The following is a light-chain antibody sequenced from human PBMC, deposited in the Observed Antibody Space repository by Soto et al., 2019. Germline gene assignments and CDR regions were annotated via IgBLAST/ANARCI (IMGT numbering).Light chain of an antibody. CDR1: QSVSSS. Sequence: DIVLTQSPATLSVSPGERATLSCWASQSVSSSLAWYQQKPGQPPRLLIYGASTRATGIPARFSGTGSGTEFTLTISSLQSEDFAVYYCQQYHNWPLTFGQGTKVEIK. CDR3: QQYHNWPLT. CDR2: GAS. J-gene: IGKJ1*01. V-gene: IGKV3-15*01.